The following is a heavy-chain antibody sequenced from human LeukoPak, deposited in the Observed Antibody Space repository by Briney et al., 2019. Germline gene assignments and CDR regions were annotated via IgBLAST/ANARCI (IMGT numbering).Heavy chain of an antibody. CDR1: GYTFSSYG. D-gene: IGHD3-22*01. CDR3: ARTRAYDTSVYYFY. CDR2: ISVYNGNT. J-gene: IGHJ4*02. V-gene: IGHV1-18*01. Sequence: ASVKVSCKASGYTFSSYGISWVRQAPGQGLEWMGWISVYNGNTNYAQKLQGRVTMTTDTSTSTAYMELRSLRSDDTAVYYCARTRAYDTSVYYFYWGQGTLVTVSS.